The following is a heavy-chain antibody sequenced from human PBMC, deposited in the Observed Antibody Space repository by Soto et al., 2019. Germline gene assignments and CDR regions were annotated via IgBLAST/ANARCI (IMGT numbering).Heavy chain of an antibody. CDR1: GNTFSSYG. CDR2: IRGDGGQT. J-gene: IGHJ4*02. Sequence: WTPGGNTFSSYGLGWDRQAPGKGLQWVSTIRGDGGQTHYTDSVKGRFSISRDNSKNTVYLQMDSLRAEDTAMYFCAREVGLDSYSLFAYYGEGT. CDR3: AREVGLDSYSLFAY. V-gene: IGHV3-23*01. D-gene: IGHD2-21*02.